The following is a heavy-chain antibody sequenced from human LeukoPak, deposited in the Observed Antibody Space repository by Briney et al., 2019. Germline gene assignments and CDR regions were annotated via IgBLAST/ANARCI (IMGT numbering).Heavy chain of an antibody. CDR2: MNPNSGNT. D-gene: IGHD2-15*01. CDR1: GYTFTSYD. V-gene: IGHV1-8*03. Sequence: ASVKVSCKASGYTFTSYDINWVRQATGQGLEWMGWMNPNSGNTGYAQKFQGRVTITRNTSISTAYMELSSLRSEDTAVYYCARVSGMVAAEYYFDYWGQGTLVTVSS. CDR3: ARVSGMVAAEYYFDY. J-gene: IGHJ4*02.